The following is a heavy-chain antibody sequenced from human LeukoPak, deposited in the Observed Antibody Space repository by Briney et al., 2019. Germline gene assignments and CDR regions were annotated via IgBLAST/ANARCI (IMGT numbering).Heavy chain of an antibody. CDR1: GFNFSNYW. J-gene: IGHJ6*04. Sequence: GGSLRLSCAVSGFNFSNYWMSWVRQAPGKGLEWVANIKHDGSEKYSVDSVKGRFTISRDNAKNSVYLQMNSLRAEDTAVYYCAELGITMIGGVWGKGTTVTISS. V-gene: IGHV3-7*01. CDR3: AELGITMIGGV. D-gene: IGHD3-10*02. CDR2: IKHDGSEK.